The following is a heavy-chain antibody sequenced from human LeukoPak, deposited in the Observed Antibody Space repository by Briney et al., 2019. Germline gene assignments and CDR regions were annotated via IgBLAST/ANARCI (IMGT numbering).Heavy chain of an antibody. CDR3: AKELLDYYYYYYMDV. CDR1: GGSISSSNW. D-gene: IGHD1-7*01. CDR2: IYHSGST. Sequence: SETLSLTCAVSGGSISSSNWWSWVRQPPGKGLEWIGEIYHSGSTYYNPSLKSRVTISVDTSKNQFSLKLSSVTAADTAVYYCAKELLDYYYYYYMDVWGKGTTVTVSS. V-gene: IGHV4-4*02. J-gene: IGHJ6*03.